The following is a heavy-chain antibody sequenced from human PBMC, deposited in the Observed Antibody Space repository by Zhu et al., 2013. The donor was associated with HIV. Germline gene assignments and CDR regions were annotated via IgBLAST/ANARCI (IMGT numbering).Heavy chain of an antibody. CDR3: ARDRGTIPSGLFXAVAYFFYYYGMGRR. CDR1: GYTFTSYG. D-gene: IGHD6-19*01. Sequence: QVQLVQSGAEVKKPGASVKVSCKASGYTFTSYGISWVRQAPGQGLEWMGWISAYNGNTNYAQKLQGRVTMTRDTSTSTVYMELSSLRSEDTAVYYCARDRGTIPSGLFXAVAYFFYYYGMGRRGAKGPRSPSP. V-gene: IGHV1-18*01. J-gene: IGHJ6*02. CDR2: ISAYNGNT.